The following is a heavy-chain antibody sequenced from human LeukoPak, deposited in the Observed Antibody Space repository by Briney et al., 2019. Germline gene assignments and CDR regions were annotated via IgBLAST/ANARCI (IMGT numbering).Heavy chain of an antibody. D-gene: IGHD6-6*01. Sequence: PSETLSLTCTVSGGSISSYYWSWIRQPAGKGLGWIGRIYTSGSTNYNPSLKSRVTMSVDTSKNQFSLKLSSVTAADTAVYYCARDALVDYYYYYMDVWGKGTTVTVSS. CDR3: ARDALVDYYYYYMDV. CDR1: GGSISSYY. J-gene: IGHJ6*03. CDR2: IYTSGST. V-gene: IGHV4-4*07.